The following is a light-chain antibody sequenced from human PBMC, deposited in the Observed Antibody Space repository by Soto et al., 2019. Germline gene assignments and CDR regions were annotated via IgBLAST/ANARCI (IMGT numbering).Light chain of an antibody. CDR2: DVS. J-gene: IGLJ2*01. Sequence: QSVLTQPASVSGSPGQSITISCTGTSSDVGGYNYVSWYQQHPGKAPKLMIYDVSNRPSGVSNRFSGSKSGNMASLTISGPQAEDEADYYCSSYTSSSRVVFGGGTKITVL. CDR3: SSYTSSSRVV. V-gene: IGLV2-14*01. CDR1: SSDVGGYNY.